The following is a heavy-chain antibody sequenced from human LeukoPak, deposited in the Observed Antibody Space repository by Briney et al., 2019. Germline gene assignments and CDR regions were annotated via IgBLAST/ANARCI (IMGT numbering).Heavy chain of an antibody. D-gene: IGHD3-22*01. CDR3: AKADSSGYYPYYYYGMDV. J-gene: IGHJ6*02. V-gene: IGHV3-23*01. CDR2: ISGSGGST. Sequence: GGSLRLSCAASGFTFSSYAMSWVRQAPGKGLEWVSAISGSGGSTYHADSVKGRFTISRDNSKNTLYLQMNSLRAEDTAVYYCAKADSSGYYPYYYYGMDVWGQGTTVTVSS. CDR1: GFTFSSYA.